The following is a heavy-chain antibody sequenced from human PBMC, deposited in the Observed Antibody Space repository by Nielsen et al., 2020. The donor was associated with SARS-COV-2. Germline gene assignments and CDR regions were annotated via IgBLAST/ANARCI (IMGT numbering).Heavy chain of an antibody. J-gene: IGHJ4*02. CDR1: GGSFSGYY. CDR2: INHSGST. Sequence: SETLSLTCAAYGGSFSGYYWSWIRQPPGKGLEWIGEINHSGSTNYNPSLKSRVTISVDTSKNQFSLKLSSVTAADTDVYYCARDTKIQLWLGPFDCWGQGTLVTVSS. V-gene: IGHV4-34*01. D-gene: IGHD5-18*01. CDR3: ARDTKIQLWLGPFDC.